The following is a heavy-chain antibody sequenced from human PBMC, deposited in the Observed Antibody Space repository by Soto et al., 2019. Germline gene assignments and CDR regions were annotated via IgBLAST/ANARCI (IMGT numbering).Heavy chain of an antibody. V-gene: IGHV3-53*02. CDR1: GFSISSNY. D-gene: IGHD5-12*01. J-gene: IGHJ2*01. CDR2: LYSGGTS. Sequence: EVQLVETGGGLIQPGGSLRLSCAASGFSISSNYMTWVRQAPGKGLEWVSLLYSGGTSYYADSVKGRFTISRDNSKNTLFLQMNRLKTEDTAVYFCARGVVSGFEHWYFDLWGRGTLITVSS. CDR3: ARGVVSGFEHWYFDL.